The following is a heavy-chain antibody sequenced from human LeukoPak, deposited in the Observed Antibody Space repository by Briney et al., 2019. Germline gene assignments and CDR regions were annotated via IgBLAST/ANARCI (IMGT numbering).Heavy chain of an antibody. J-gene: IGHJ4*02. CDR1: GFTFSSYA. CDR3: AKALEVTAIFDY. CDR2: ISSSGGNT. D-gene: IGHD2-21*02. Sequence: GGSLRLSCAASGFTFSSYAMTWVRQAPGKGLEWVSAISSSGGNTYYADSVKGRFTISRDNSKNTLYLQMNSLRAEDTAVYYCAKALEVTAIFDYWGQGTLVTVSS. V-gene: IGHV3-23*01.